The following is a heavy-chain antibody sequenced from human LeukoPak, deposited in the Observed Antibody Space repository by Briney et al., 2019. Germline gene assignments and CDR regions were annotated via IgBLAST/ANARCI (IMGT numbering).Heavy chain of an antibody. V-gene: IGHV4-34*01. J-gene: IGHJ4*02. CDR3: ARGPMSSYGDYADFDY. CDR1: GGSFSGYY. Sequence: SETLSLTCAVYGGSFSGYYWSWIRQPPGKGLEWIGEINHSGSTNYNPSLKSRVTISVDTSKNQFFLKLSSVTAADTAVYYCARGPMSSYGDYADFDYWGQGTLVTVSS. CDR2: INHSGST. D-gene: IGHD4-17*01.